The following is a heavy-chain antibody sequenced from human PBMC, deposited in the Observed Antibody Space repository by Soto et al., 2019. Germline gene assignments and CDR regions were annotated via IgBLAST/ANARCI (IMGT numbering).Heavy chain of an antibody. Sequence: ASVKVSCKVSGYTLTELSMHWVRQAPGKGLEWMGGFDPEDGETIYAQKFQGRVTMTEDTSIDTAYMELSSLRSEDTAVYYCARSIVVVTAADYWGQGTLVTSPQ. D-gene: IGHD2-21*02. CDR2: FDPEDGET. J-gene: IGHJ4*02. CDR1: GYTLTELS. CDR3: ARSIVVVTAADY. V-gene: IGHV1-24*01.